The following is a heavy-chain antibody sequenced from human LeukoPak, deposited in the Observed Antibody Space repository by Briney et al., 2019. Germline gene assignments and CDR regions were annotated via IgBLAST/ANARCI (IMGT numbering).Heavy chain of an antibody. V-gene: IGHV7-4-1*02. J-gene: IGHJ6*03. CDR1: GYTFTSFA. D-gene: IGHD3-10*01. CDR3: ARGSGIQYYYYYYMDV. Sequence: ASVKVSCKASGYTFTSFAMNWVRQAPGQGLEYMGWINTNTGNPTYAQGFTGRFVFSLDTSVSTAYLQISSLKAEDTAVYYCARGSGIQYYYYYYMDVWGKGTTVTVSS. CDR2: INTNTGNP.